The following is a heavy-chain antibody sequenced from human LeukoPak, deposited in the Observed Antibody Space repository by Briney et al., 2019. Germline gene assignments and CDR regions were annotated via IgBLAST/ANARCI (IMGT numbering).Heavy chain of an antibody. V-gene: IGHV1-8*02. CDR2: MNPNSGNT. CDR1: GYTFTSYD. Sequence: ASVKVSCKASGYTFTSYDINWVRQATGQGLEWMGRMNPNSGNTGYAQKFQGRVTMTRNTSISTAYMELSSLRSEDTAVYYCASNYDILTGLEAFDIWGQGTMVTVSS. CDR3: ASNYDILTGLEAFDI. J-gene: IGHJ3*02. D-gene: IGHD3-9*01.